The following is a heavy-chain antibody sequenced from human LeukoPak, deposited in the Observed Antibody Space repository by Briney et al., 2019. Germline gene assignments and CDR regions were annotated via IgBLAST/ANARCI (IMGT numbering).Heavy chain of an antibody. CDR1: GGSVSSSSYY. D-gene: IGHD5-18*01. CDR2: IYYSGST. CDR3: ARLNIQLWTSNDY. J-gene: IGHJ4*02. V-gene: IGHV4-39*01. Sequence: SETLSLTCTVPGGSVSSSSYYWGWIRQPPGKGLEWIGSIYYSGSTYYNPSLKSRVTISVDTSKNQFSLKLSSVTAADTAVYYCARLNIQLWTSNDYWGQGTLVTVSS.